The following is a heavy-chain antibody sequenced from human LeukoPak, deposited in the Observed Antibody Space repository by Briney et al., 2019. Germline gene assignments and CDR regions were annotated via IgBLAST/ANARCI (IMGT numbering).Heavy chain of an antibody. V-gene: IGHV3-7*01. CDR2: IKKDGSEK. Sequence: PGGSLRLSCAASGFIFSSYWMSWVRQAPGKGLEWVANIKKDGSEKYYVDSVKGRFTISRDNAKKSLYLQMNSLRAEDTAVYYCARVGLHGGLDIWGQGTMVTVSS. CDR1: GFIFSSYW. J-gene: IGHJ3*02. D-gene: IGHD5-24*01. CDR3: ARVGLHGGLDI.